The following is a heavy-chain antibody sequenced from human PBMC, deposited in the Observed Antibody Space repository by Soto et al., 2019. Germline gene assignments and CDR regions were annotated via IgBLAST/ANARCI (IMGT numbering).Heavy chain of an antibody. V-gene: IGHV3-7*01. D-gene: IGHD2-15*01. CDR3: ASARNIGP. CDR1: GFTFSNYW. Sequence: GGSLRLSCAASGFTFSNYWMSWVRQAQGKGLEWVANIKEDGSERNYVDSVKGRFTISRDNAENSLYMQMNRLRAEDTAVYYCASARNIGPWGQANLVTVSS. CDR2: IKEDGSER. J-gene: IGHJ5*02.